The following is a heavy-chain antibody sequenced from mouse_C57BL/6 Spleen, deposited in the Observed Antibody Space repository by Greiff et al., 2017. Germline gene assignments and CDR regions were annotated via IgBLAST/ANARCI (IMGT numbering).Heavy chain of an antibody. Sequence: VQLQQSGTELVKPGASVKLSCKASGYTFTDYYINWVKQRPGQGLEWIARIYPGSGNTYYNEKFKGKATLTAEKSSSTAYMQLSSLTSEDSAVYFCARSYSNPSYAMDYWGQGTSVTVSS. CDR1: GYTFTDYY. CDR2: IYPGSGNT. CDR3: ARSYSNPSYAMDY. D-gene: IGHD2-5*01. J-gene: IGHJ4*01. V-gene: IGHV1-76*01.